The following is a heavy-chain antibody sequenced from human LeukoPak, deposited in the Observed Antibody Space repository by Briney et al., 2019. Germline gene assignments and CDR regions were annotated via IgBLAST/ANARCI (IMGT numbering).Heavy chain of an antibody. V-gene: IGHV3-23*01. CDR1: GFTFSSYA. Sequence: GGSLRLSCAASGFTFSSYAMSWVRQAPGKGLEWVSAISGSGGSTYYADSVKGRFTISRDNSKNTLYLQMSSLRAEDTALYYCVRETPTAVAGTIYFYFYMDVWGKGTTVTVSS. J-gene: IGHJ6*03. D-gene: IGHD6-19*01. CDR3: VRETPTAVAGTIYFYFYMDV. CDR2: ISGSGGST.